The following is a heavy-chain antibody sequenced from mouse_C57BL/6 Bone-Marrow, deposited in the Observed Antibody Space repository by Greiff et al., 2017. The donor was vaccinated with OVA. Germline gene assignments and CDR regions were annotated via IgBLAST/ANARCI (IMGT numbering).Heavy chain of an antibody. V-gene: IGHV5-4*01. CDR1: GFTFSSYA. D-gene: IGHD2-4*01. J-gene: IGHJ3*01. CDR2: ISDGGSYT. Sequence: EVQLVESGGGLVKPGGSLKLSCAASGFTFSSYAMSWVRQTPEKRLEWVATISDGGSYTYYPDNVKGRCTISRDNAKNNLYLQMSHLTSEDTAMYYCARNNDDYGGFAYWGQGTPVTVSA. CDR3: ARNNDDYGGFAY.